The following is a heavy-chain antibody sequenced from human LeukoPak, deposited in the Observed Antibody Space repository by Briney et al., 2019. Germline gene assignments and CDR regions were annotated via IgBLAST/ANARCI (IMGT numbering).Heavy chain of an antibody. CDR2: IYTSGST. CDR3: ARDVVAAPGTWGY. V-gene: IGHV4-4*07. D-gene: IGHD6-13*01. Sequence: PSETLSLTCTVSGDSISNFYWSWIRQPAGKGLEWIGRIYTSGSTNYNPSLKSRVTMSVDTSKNQFSLKLSSVTASDTAVYYCARDVVAAPGTWGYWGQGTLVTVSS. J-gene: IGHJ4*02. CDR1: GDSISNFY.